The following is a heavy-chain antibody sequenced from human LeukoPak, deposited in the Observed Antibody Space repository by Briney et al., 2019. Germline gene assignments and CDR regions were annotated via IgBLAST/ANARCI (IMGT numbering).Heavy chain of an antibody. CDR3: ARTARLLDY. CDR2: ISTSGGTI. J-gene: IGHJ4*02. CDR1: GFTFRDHY. V-gene: IGHV3-11*01. Sequence: GGSLRLSCAASGFTFRDHYMTWIRQAPGKGLEWVSYISTSGGTINYADSVKGRFTVSRENAKNSLFLQMNSLRAEDTAVYYCARTARLLDYWGQGTLVTVSS. D-gene: IGHD2-21*02.